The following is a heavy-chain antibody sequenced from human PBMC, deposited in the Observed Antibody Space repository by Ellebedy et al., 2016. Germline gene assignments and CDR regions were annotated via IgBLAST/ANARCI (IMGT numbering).Heavy chain of an antibody. Sequence: ASVKVSCKASGGTFSSYAISWVRQAPGQGLEWMGGIIPIFGTANYAQKFQGRVTITADESTSTAYMELSSLRSEDTAVYYCAREFVWQWLGYYYYYGMDVWGQGTTVTVSS. V-gene: IGHV1-69*13. J-gene: IGHJ6*02. CDR2: IIPIFGTA. D-gene: IGHD6-19*01. CDR3: AREFVWQWLGYYYYYGMDV. CDR1: GGTFSSYA.